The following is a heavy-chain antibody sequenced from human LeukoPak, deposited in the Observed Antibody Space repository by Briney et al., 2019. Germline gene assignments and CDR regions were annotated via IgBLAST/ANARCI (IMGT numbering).Heavy chain of an antibody. Sequence: GGSLRLSCAASGFTFSSYGMHWVRQAPGKGLEWVAFIRYDGSNKYYADSVKGRFTISRDNSKNTLYLQMNSLRAEDTAVYYCAKDTGGVRYFDWLDDYWGQGTLVTVSS. CDR1: GFTFSSYG. J-gene: IGHJ4*02. CDR3: AKDTGGVRYFDWLDDY. D-gene: IGHD3-9*01. CDR2: IRYDGSNK. V-gene: IGHV3-30*02.